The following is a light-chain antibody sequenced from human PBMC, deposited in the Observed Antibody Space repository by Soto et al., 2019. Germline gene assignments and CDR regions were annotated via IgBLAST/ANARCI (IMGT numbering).Light chain of an antibody. CDR3: QQYGSSPFT. V-gene: IGKV3-20*01. Sequence: EIGLTQSPGTLSLSPGERATLFCRASQSGSSSYLAWYQQKPGQAPRLRIYGASSRATGIPDRFSGSESGTDFNLTISRLEPEYFAVYFCQQYGSSPFTFGQGTKVEIK. J-gene: IGKJ2*01. CDR2: GAS. CDR1: QSGSSSY.